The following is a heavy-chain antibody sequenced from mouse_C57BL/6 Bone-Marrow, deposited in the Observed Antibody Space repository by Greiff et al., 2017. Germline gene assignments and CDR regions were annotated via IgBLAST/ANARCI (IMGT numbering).Heavy chain of an antibody. CDR2: IYPGSGNT. D-gene: IGHD1-1*01. CDR3: ARGGYGSSYEAY. V-gene: IGHV1-76*01. J-gene: IGHJ3*01. CDR1: GYTFTDYY. Sequence: QVQLQQSGAELVRPGASVKLSCKASGYTFTDYYINWVKQRPGQGLEWIARIYPGSGNTYYNEKFKGKATLTAEKSSSTAYMQLSRLTSDDSAVYFCARGGYGSSYEAYWGQGTLVTVSA.